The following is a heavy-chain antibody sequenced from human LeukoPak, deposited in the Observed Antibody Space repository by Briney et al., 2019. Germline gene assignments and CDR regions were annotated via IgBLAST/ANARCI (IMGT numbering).Heavy chain of an antibody. D-gene: IGHD3-22*01. V-gene: IGHV5-51*01. J-gene: IGHJ4*02. Sequence: GESLKISCKGSGYSFTSYWNGWVRQMPGKGLEWMGLIYPGDSDTRYSPSFQGQVTISADKSISTAYLQWSSLKASDTAMYYCARRAYYYDSSGYSMAENFDYWGQGTLVTVSS. CDR2: IYPGDSDT. CDR1: GYSFTSYW. CDR3: ARRAYYYDSSGYSMAENFDY.